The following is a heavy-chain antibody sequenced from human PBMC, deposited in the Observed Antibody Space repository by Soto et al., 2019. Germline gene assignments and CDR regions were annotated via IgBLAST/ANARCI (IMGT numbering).Heavy chain of an antibody. CDR1: GFTFSSYA. D-gene: IGHD1-26*01. CDR3: ARDGKGYAFDI. V-gene: IGHV3-30-3*01. Sequence: QVQLVESGGGVVQPGRSLRLSCAASGFTFSSYAMHWVRQAPGKGLVWVAVISYDGSNKYYADSVKGRFTISRDNSKNTLYLQMNSRRAEDTAVYYCARDGKGYAFDIWGQGTMVTVSS. CDR2: ISYDGSNK. J-gene: IGHJ3*02.